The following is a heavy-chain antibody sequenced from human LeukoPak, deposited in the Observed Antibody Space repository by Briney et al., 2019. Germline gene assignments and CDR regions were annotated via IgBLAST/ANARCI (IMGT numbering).Heavy chain of an antibody. D-gene: IGHD6-13*01. V-gene: IGHV4-4*07. Sequence: SETLSLTCSVSGDSITYFYWSWIRQAAGKGLEWIGRISSSGSTDYNASLKSRVTMSVDTSKNQLPLKVISVTAADTAVYYCARGAIAAGGNDFDYWDQGTLVTVSS. CDR3: ARGAIAAGGNDFDY. CDR1: GDSITYFY. CDR2: ISSSGST. J-gene: IGHJ4*02.